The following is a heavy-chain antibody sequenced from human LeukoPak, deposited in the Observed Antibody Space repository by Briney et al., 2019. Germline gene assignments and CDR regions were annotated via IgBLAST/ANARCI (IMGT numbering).Heavy chain of an antibody. D-gene: IGHD6-19*01. Sequence: GSLRLSCAASGFTFSSYAMSWVRQAPGKGLEWVAVITYDGRTDYYADSVKGRFTISRDNSKNTLYLQMNSLRAEDTAVYYCAKEPRVYSSGWGYDFWGQGTLVTVSS. V-gene: IGHV3-30*18. CDR3: AKEPRVYSSGWGYDF. CDR2: ITYDGRTD. CDR1: GFTFSSYA. J-gene: IGHJ4*02.